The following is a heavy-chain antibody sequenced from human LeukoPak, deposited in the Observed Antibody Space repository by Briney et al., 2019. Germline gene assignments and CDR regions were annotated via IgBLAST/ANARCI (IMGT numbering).Heavy chain of an antibody. D-gene: IGHD2-2*01. CDR2: ISANAVST. CDR3: ASMPSTEIYYFYYMDV. V-gene: IGHV3-23*01. J-gene: IGHJ6*03. Sequence: GGSLRLSCADSRFTFSSYTMNWVRQAPGKGLEWVSGISANAVSTYYADSVKGRFTISRDNSKNTLYLHMDRLGTEDTSVYYCASMPSTEIYYFYYMDVWGKGTTVTVSS. CDR1: RFTFSSYT.